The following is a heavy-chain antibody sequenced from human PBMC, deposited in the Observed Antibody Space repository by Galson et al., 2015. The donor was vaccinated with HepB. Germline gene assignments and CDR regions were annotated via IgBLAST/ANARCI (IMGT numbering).Heavy chain of an antibody. D-gene: IGHD2-2*01. Sequence: SVKVSCKASGYTFTGYYMHWVRQAPGQGLEWMGRINPNSGGTNYAQKFQGRVTMTRDTSISTAYMELSRLRSDDTAVYYCARDCSSTSCYRAFDIWGQGTMVTVSS. J-gene: IGHJ3*02. V-gene: IGHV1-2*06. CDR1: GYTFTGYY. CDR3: ARDCSSTSCYRAFDI. CDR2: INPNSGGT.